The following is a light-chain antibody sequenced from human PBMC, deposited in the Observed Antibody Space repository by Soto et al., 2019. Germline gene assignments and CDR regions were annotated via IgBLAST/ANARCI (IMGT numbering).Light chain of an antibody. CDR2: DVS. CDR3: CSFAGSHGV. V-gene: IGLV2-11*01. CDR1: SSDVGGYNY. Sequence: QSALTQPRSVSGSPGQSVTISCTGTSSDVGGYNYVSWYQQHPGKAPKLMIYDVSKRPSGVPDRFSGSKSGNTASLTISGPQAVDGADYYVCSFAGSHGVFGGGTKLPVL. J-gene: IGLJ2*01.